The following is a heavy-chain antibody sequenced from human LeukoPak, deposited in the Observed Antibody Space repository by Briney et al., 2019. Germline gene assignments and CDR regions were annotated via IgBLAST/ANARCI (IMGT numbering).Heavy chain of an antibody. Sequence: ASVKVSCKASGYTFTGYYMHWVRQAPGQGLEWMGWINPNSGGTNYAQKFQGRVTMTKDTSISTAYMELSRLRSDDTAVYYCARVWGSGSHRGTPIHYWGQGTLVTVSS. J-gene: IGHJ4*02. CDR3: ARVWGSGSHRGTPIHY. D-gene: IGHD1-26*01. CDR1: GYTFTGYY. V-gene: IGHV1-2*02. CDR2: INPNSGGT.